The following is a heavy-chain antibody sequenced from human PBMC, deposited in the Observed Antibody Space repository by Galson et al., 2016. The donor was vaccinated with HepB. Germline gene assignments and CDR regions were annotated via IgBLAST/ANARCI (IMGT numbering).Heavy chain of an antibody. CDR1: GYSFTSYW. CDR3: ASLESTDCTSSSCYAGY. V-gene: IGHV5-10-1*01. D-gene: IGHD2-2*01. Sequence: SGAEVKKPGESLRISCKGSGYSFTSYWISWVRQMPGKGLEWMGRIDPSDSNSNYSPSFQGHVTISADKSISTAYLQWSSLKASDTAMYYCASLESTDCTSSSCYAGYWGQGTLVTVSS. CDR2: IDPSDSNS. J-gene: IGHJ4*02.